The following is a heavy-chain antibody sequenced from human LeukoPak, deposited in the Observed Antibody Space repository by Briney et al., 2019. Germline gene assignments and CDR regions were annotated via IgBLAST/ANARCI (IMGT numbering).Heavy chain of an antibody. CDR1: GFTFSSYA. Sequence: GGSLRLSCAASGFTFSSYAMSWIRQAPGKGLEWVSYISSSGSTIYYADSVKGRFTISRDNAKNSLYLQMNSLRAEDTAVHYCARDPPYYYDSSGSLYAFDIWGQGTMVTVSS. V-gene: IGHV3-11*01. D-gene: IGHD3-22*01. J-gene: IGHJ3*02. CDR3: ARDPPYYYDSSGSLYAFDI. CDR2: ISSSGSTI.